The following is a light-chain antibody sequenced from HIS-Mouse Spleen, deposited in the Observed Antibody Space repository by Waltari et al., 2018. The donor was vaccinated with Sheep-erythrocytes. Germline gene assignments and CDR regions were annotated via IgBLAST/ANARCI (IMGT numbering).Light chain of an antibody. Sequence: QSALTQPASVSGPPGPSITIPCTGTRRDVGGYNLLSWYQQHPGKAPKLMLYEGSKRPSGVSKRFSGSKSGNTASLTISGLHAEDEADYYCCSYAGSSTPWVFGGGTKLTVL. CDR3: CSYAGSSTPWV. CDR2: EGS. J-gene: IGLJ3*02. V-gene: IGLV2-23*01. CDR1: RRDVGGYNL.